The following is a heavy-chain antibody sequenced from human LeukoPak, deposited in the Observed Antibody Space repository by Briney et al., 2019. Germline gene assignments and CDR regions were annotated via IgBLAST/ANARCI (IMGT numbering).Heavy chain of an antibody. D-gene: IGHD4-17*01. CDR3: SKDLSGAHDY. Sequence: GGSLRLSCAASGFTFSSYWMHWVRQAPGKGLVWVSRVNTDGRTTTYADSVKGRFTISRDNAKNTLSLQMNSLRVEDTAVYYCSKDLSGAHDYWGQGTVVTVSS. CDR1: GFTFSSYW. J-gene: IGHJ4*02. V-gene: IGHV3-74*01. CDR2: VNTDGRTT.